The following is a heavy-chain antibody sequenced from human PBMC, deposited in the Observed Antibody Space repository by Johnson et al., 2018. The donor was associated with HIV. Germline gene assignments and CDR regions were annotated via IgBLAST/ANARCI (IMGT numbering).Heavy chain of an antibody. D-gene: IGHD2-21*01. CDR2: ISGSGGST. CDR3: VKDSSHIVPGRPQLDAFDI. CDR1: GFSFSSYA. V-gene: IGHV3-23*04. J-gene: IGHJ3*02. Sequence: VQLVESGGGLVQPGGSLRLFCAASGFSFSSYAMSWVRQAPGKGLEWVAAISGSGGSTYYANSVKGQFTISRDNSKNTLYLQMNSLRAEDTAVYYCVKDSSHIVPGRPQLDAFDIWGQGTMVTVSS.